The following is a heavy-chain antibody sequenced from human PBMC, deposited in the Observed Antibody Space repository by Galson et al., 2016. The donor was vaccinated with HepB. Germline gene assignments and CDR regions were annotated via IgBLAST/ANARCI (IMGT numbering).Heavy chain of an antibody. D-gene: IGHD2-15*01. CDR3: AKGDILAAAHNTAFDS. Sequence: SLRLSCAASGFTFSSYGMHWVRQAPGKGLEWVAVISYDGTNKYYEDSVKGRFTISRDNSKNTLYLQMNSLRAEDTAVYYCAKGDILAAAHNTAFDSWGQGTMVTVSS. CDR1: GFTFSSYG. J-gene: IGHJ3*02. V-gene: IGHV3-30*18. CDR2: ISYDGTNK.